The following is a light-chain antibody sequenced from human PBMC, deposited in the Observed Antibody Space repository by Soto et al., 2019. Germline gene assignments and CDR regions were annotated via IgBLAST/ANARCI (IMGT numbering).Light chain of an antibody. V-gene: IGKV3-11*01. J-gene: IGKJ5*01. CDR2: GAF. Sequence: EIVMTQSPATLSVSPGERATLCCRAIQSVSSNLAWYQQKPGQAPRLLIYGAFNRATGIPARFSGSGSGTDFTLTISSLEPEDSAVYYCQQRNVWPPVTFGQGTRLEIK. CDR1: QSVSSN. CDR3: QQRNVWPPVT.